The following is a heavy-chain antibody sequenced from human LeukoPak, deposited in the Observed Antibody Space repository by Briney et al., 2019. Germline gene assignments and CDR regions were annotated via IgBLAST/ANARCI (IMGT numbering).Heavy chain of an antibody. D-gene: IGHD6-19*01. CDR3: AKLAGIRGWFVYYFDY. CDR2: MSGRGDTS. CDR1: GFTFGTHA. V-gene: IGHV3-23*01. Sequence: GGSLRLSCAASGFTFGTHAMTWVRQAPGKGLEWVSGMSGRGDTSYYADAVKGRFTISRDNSKNTLFLQMNSLRAEDTAVYYCAKLAGIRGWFVYYFDYWGQGTLVTVS. J-gene: IGHJ4*02.